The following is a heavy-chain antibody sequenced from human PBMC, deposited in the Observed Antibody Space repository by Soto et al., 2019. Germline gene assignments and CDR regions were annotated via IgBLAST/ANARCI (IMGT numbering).Heavy chain of an antibody. V-gene: IGHV3-23*01. CDR3: AKGGGYSGYDYFGDYYYGMDV. CDR1: GFTFSSYA. CDR2: ISGSGGST. Sequence: LRLSFAASGFTFSSYAMSWVRQAPGKGLEWVSAISGSGGSTYYADSVKGRFTISRDNSKNTLYLQMNSLRAEDAAVYYCAKGGGYSGYDYFGDYYYGMDVWGQGTTVTVSS. D-gene: IGHD5-12*01. J-gene: IGHJ6*02.